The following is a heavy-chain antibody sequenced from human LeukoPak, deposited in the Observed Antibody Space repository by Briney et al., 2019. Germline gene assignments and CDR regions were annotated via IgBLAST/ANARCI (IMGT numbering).Heavy chain of an antibody. CDR1: GFTFNNYA. Sequence: PGGSLRPSCGASGFTFNNYAMSWVRQAPGKGLEWVSGISGNAGSTDYADSVKGRFSISRDNSKNTVYLQMNSLRAEDTAIYYCAKHPVVITAAGSWFDHWGQGTRVTVSS. J-gene: IGHJ5*02. CDR2: ISGNAGST. D-gene: IGHD2-15*01. V-gene: IGHV3-23*01. CDR3: AKHPVVITAAGSWFDH.